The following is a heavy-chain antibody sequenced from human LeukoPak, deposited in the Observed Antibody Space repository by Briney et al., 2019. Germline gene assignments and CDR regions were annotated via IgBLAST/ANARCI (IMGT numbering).Heavy chain of an antibody. CDR3: TRGDDHNAFDH. CDR1: GFTFDDYA. D-gene: IGHD1-1*01. V-gene: IGHV3-9*01. CDR2: ISWNSGSI. Sequence: GGSLRLSCAASGFTFDDYAMHWVRQAPGKGLEWVSGISWNSGSIGYADSVKGRFTISRDNAKNSLYLQMNSLRVEDTAMYYCTRGDDHNAFDHWGQGTPVTVSS. J-gene: IGHJ4*02.